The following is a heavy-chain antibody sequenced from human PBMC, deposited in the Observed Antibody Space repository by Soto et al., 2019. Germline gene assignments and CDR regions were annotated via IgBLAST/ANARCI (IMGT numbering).Heavy chain of an antibody. CDR2: IYYSGST. D-gene: IGHD3-16*01. CDR3: ARDSTYDADYYYGMDV. CDR1: GGSISSGDYY. J-gene: IGHJ6*02. Sequence: TSETLSLTCTVSGGSISSGDYYWSWIRQPPGKGLEWIGYIYYSGSTYYNPSLKSRVAISVDTSKNQFSLKLSSVTAADTAVYYCARDSTYDADYYYGMDVWGQGTTVTVSS. V-gene: IGHV4-30-4*01.